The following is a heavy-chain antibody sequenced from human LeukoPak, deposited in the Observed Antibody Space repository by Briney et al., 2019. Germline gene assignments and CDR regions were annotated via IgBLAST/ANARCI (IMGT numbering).Heavy chain of an antibody. CDR1: GGSFSGYY. V-gene: IGHV4-34*01. J-gene: IGHJ4*02. CDR2: INHSGST. D-gene: IGHD3-22*01. Sequence: PSETLSLTCAVYGGSFSGYYWSWIRQPPGKGLEGIGEINHSGSTNYNPSLKSRVTISVDTSKNQFSLKLSSVTAADTAVYYCAFRSDYYDSSGYQTNDYWGQGTLVTVSS. CDR3: AFRSDYYDSSGYQTNDY.